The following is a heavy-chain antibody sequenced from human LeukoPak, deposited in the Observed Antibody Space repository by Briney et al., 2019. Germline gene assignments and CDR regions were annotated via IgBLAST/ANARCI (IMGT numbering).Heavy chain of an antibody. J-gene: IGHJ4*02. CDR3: AKDIIPYCSSTSCYTGFDC. V-gene: IGHV3-9*01. D-gene: IGHD2-2*02. CDR2: ISWNSGSI. CDR1: GFTFDDYA. Sequence: GRSLRLSCAASGFTFDDYAMHWVRHAPGEGLEWVSGISWNSGSIGYADSVKGRFTISRDNAKNSLYLQMNSLRAEDTALYYCAKDIIPYCSSTSCYTGFDCWGQGTLVTVSS.